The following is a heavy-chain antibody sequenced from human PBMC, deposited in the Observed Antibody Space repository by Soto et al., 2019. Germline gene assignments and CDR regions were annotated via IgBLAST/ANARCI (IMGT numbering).Heavy chain of an antibody. J-gene: IGHJ4*02. D-gene: IGHD3-3*01. CDR3: AKDPIYDFWSGFSAVYFEY. V-gene: IGHV3-23*01. CDR2: VSGRGGDT. CDR1: GFSFSSFA. Sequence: EVHLLQSGGGLVQPGGSLRLSCAASGFSFSSFALSWVRQSPGKGLEWVAAVSGRGGDTYYANSVKGRFTISRDNSQNTLFLQMNSLRAEDSAIYYCAKDPIYDFWSGFSAVYFEYWGQGTLVTVSS.